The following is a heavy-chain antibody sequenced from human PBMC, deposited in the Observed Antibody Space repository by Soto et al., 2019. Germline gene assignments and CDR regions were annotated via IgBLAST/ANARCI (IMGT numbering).Heavy chain of an antibody. J-gene: IGHJ5*02. D-gene: IGHD1-7*01. Sequence: PSETLSLTCTVSGGSISSGGYYWSWIRQHPGKGLEWIGYIYYSGSTYYNPSLKSRVTISVDTSKNQFSLKLSSVTAADTAVYYCARARTGTRWFDPWGQGTLVTVSS. CDR3: ARARTGTRWFDP. CDR1: GGSISSGGYY. V-gene: IGHV4-31*03. CDR2: IYYSGST.